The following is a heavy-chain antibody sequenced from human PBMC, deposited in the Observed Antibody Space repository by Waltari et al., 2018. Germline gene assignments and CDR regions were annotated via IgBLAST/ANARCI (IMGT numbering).Heavy chain of an antibody. V-gene: IGHV3-23*01. CDR2: ISGSGVST. D-gene: IGHD2-15*01. CDR3: ALWVGRSGVSGIDV. Sequence: EVQLLESGGGLVQPGGSLRLSCAASGFTFSSYAMSWVRQAPGKGLEGVLAISGSGVSTDYADSWKGGYTISRDNSTSTLYLQINVLRAEDTGVYYCALWVGRSGVSGIDVWGHGTMVTFSS. CDR1: GFTFSSYA. J-gene: IGHJ6*02.